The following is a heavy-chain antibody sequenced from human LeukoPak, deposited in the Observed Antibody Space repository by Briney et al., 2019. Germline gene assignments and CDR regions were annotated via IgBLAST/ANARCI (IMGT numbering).Heavy chain of an antibody. D-gene: IGHD3-3*01. CDR1: EGTFSSYA. CDR3: AREGLVDFWSGYYPNFDY. Sequence: GASVKVSCKASEGTFSSYAISWVRQAPGQGLEWMGGIIPIFGTANYAQKFQGRVTITTDESTSTAYMELSSLRSEDTAVYYCAREGLVDFWSGYYPNFDYWGQGTLVTVSS. V-gene: IGHV1-69*05. J-gene: IGHJ4*02. CDR2: IIPIFGTA.